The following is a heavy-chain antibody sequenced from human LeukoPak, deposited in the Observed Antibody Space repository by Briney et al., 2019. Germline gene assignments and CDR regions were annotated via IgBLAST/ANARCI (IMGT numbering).Heavy chain of an antibody. CDR1: GYTFSKYW. CDR2: IYPGESDT. D-gene: IGHD2-2*01. Sequence: KPGESLKISCKASGYTFSKYWIGWVRQMPGKGLEWMGIIYPGESDTRYSPSFQGQVTTSADKSISTAYLQWSSLKASDTAMYYCARLGGGRCSSTSCYEDGDYYGSGIDYWGQGTLVTVSS. J-gene: IGHJ4*02. V-gene: IGHV5-51*03. CDR3: ARLGGGRCSSTSCYEDGDYYGSGIDY.